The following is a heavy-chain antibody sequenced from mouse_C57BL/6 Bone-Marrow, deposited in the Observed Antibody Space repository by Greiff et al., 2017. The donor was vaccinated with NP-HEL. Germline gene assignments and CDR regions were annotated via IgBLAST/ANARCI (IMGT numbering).Heavy chain of an antibody. CDR3: ARYYYDY. CDR1: GYTFTSYG. J-gene: IGHJ2*01. V-gene: IGHV1-81*01. CDR2: IYPRSGNT. Sequence: VQLQESGAELARPGASVKLSCKAPGYTFTSYGISWVKQRTGQGLEWIGEIYPRSGNTYYNDKFKGKATLTAEKSSSTAYMEIRSLTSEDSAVYFCARYYYDYWGQGTTLTVSS.